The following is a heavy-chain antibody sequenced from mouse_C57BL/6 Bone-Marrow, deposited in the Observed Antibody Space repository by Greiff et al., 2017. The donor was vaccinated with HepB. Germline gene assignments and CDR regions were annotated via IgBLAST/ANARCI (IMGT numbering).Heavy chain of an antibody. CDR1: GFTFSSYG. V-gene: IGHV5-6*01. CDR2: ISSGGSYT. D-gene: IGHD2-12*01. Sequence: EVKLVESGGDLVKPGGSLKLSCAASGFTFSSYGMSWVRQTPDKRLEWVATISSGGSYTYYPDSVKGRFTISRDNAKNTLYLQMSSLKSEDTAMYYCARLVTTRAMDYWGQGTSVTVSS. J-gene: IGHJ4*01. CDR3: ARLVTTRAMDY.